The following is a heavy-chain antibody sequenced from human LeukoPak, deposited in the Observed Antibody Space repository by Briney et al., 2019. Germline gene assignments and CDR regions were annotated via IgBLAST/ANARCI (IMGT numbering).Heavy chain of an antibody. CDR3: VSPVGAVAGTLLPY. Sequence: GGSLRLSCAASGFTFNNYWMSWVRQAPGKGLEWVANIKADGSEKYYVDSVKGRFTISRDNAKNSLYLQMNSLRVDDTAVYYCVSPVGAVAGTLLPYWGQGTLVTVSS. D-gene: IGHD6-19*01. V-gene: IGHV3-7*01. CDR2: IKADGSEK. J-gene: IGHJ4*02. CDR1: GFTFNNYW.